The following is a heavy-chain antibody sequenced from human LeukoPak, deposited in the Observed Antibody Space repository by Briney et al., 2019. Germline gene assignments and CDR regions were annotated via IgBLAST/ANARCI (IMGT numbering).Heavy chain of an antibody. CDR1: GDTVRRYA. CDR2: IISTYGAS. D-gene: IGHD2/OR15-2a*01. CDR3: ARDRTGYGNYYFDS. Sequence: SVRVSCKAFGDTVRRYAIGWVRQAPGQGPEWIGGIISTYGASNYAQKFQGRVTLTADESANTAYMELRDLRSDDTAVYYCARDRTGYGNYYFDSWGQGTPVTVSS. V-gene: IGHV1-69*13. J-gene: IGHJ4*02.